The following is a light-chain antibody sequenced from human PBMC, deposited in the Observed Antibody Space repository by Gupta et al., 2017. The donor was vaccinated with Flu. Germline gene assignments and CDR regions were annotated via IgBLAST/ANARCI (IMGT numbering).Light chain of an antibody. CDR1: QSVSSDY. CDR3: QQYGSSPLT. Sequence: GSQSVSSDYLAWYQQKPGQAPRLLIYGASTRATGIPDRFSGSGSGTDFTLTINRLEPEDFAVYYCQQYGSSPLTFGGGTRVEI. CDR2: GAS. J-gene: IGKJ4*01. V-gene: IGKV3-20*01.